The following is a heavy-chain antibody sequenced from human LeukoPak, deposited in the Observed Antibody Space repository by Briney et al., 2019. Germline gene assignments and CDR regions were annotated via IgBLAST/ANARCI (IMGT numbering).Heavy chain of an antibody. CDR1: GGSVTSVSNY. V-gene: IGHV4-61*01. Sequence: SETLSLTCTVSGGSVTSVSNYWSWIRQPPGKGLEWIGYIYYSVSTNYNPSLKSRVTISLDTSKKQFSLKLSSVTAADTAVYYCARHVLYYDSSGRQDDAFDIWGQGTMVTVSS. CDR2: IYYSVST. CDR3: ARHVLYYDSSGRQDDAFDI. J-gene: IGHJ3*02. D-gene: IGHD3-22*01.